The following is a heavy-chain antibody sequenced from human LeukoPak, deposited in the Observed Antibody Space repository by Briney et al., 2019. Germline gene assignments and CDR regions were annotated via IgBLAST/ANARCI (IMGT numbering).Heavy chain of an antibody. CDR2: IKEDGTTK. J-gene: IGHJ4*02. Sequence: GGSLRLSCAMSGFIVTAYWMRWVRQSPGKGLEWVASIKEDGTTKFYLDSVRGRFTISRDESKNTLFLQMNTLRAEDTAVYYCASHYASGSFSGYWGQGTLVTVSS. CDR3: ASHYASGSFSGY. V-gene: IGHV3-7*01. CDR1: GFIVTAYW. D-gene: IGHD3-10*01.